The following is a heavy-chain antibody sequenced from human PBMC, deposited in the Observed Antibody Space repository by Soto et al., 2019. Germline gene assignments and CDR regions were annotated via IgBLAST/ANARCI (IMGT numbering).Heavy chain of an antibody. Sequence: QVQLVESGGGVVQPGRSLRLSCAASGFTFSSYGMHWVRQAPGKGLEWVAVISYDGSNKYYADSVKGRFTISRDNSKNTLYLQMNSLRAEDTAVYYCAKGGSPQQLVLNPFFDYWGQGTLVTVSS. V-gene: IGHV3-30*18. D-gene: IGHD6-13*01. CDR1: GFTFSSYG. J-gene: IGHJ4*02. CDR3: AKGGSPQQLVLNPFFDY. CDR2: ISYDGSNK.